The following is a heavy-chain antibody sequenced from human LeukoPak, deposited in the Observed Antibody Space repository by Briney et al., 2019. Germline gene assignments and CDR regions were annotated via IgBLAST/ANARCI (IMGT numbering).Heavy chain of an antibody. CDR3: ARVRYYGSGLSSYFDY. CDR1: GXSMSGYY. D-gene: IGHD3-10*01. CDR2: IYHSGNT. V-gene: IGHV4-59*07. Sequence: SDTLSLTCTVSGXSMSGYYGSWIRQPPGKGLEWIGYIYHSGNTKYNPSLKSRVTISVDTSKNQFSLKLSSVSAADTAMYYCARVRYYGSGLSSYFDYWGQGKLVTVSS. J-gene: IGHJ4*02.